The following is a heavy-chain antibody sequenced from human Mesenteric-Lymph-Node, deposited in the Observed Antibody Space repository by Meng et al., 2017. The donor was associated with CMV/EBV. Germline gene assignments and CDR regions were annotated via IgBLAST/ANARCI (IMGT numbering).Heavy chain of an antibody. D-gene: IGHD4-11*01. CDR1: GFTFSRYW. J-gene: IGHJ4*02. CDR3: ARLREAYSNLDYFDY. Sequence: GESLKTSCAASGFTFSRYWMHWVRPAPGKGLVCVSRISSDGSTTDYADSVKGRFTISRDNAKNTLYLQMNSLRDEDTAVDFCARLREAYSNLDYFDYWGQGTLVTVSS. V-gene: IGHV3-74*01. CDR2: ISSDGSTT.